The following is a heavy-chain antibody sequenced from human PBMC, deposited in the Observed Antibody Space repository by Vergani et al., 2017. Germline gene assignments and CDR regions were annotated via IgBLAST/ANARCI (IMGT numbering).Heavy chain of an antibody. CDR2: INPSGGST. D-gene: IGHD4-17*01. J-gene: IGHJ4*02. CDR3: ARDLGTTVTRFGY. V-gene: IGHV1-46*01. Sequence: QVQLVQSGAEVKKPGASVKVSCKASGYTFTSYYMHWVRQAPGQGLEWMGIINPSGGSTSYAQKFQGIVTMTRDTSTSTVYMELSSLGSEVTAVYYCARDLGTTVTRFGYWGQGTLVTVSS. CDR1: GYTFTSYY.